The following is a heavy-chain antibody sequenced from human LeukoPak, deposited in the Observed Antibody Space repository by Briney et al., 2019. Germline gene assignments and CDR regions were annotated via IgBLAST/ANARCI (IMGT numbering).Heavy chain of an antibody. CDR1: GFTFSSYE. D-gene: IGHD3-22*01. CDR3: ARVNAEWLLLHYFDY. CDR2: ISSSGSTI. Sequence: GGSLRLSCAASGFTFSSYEMNWVRQAPGKGLEWVSYISSSGSTIYYADSVKGRFTISRDNAKNSLYLQMDSLRAEDTAVYYCARVNAEWLLLHYFDYWGQGTLVTVSS. V-gene: IGHV3-48*03. J-gene: IGHJ4*02.